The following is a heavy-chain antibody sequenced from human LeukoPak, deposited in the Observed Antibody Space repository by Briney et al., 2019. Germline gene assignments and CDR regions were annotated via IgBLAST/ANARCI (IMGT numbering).Heavy chain of an antibody. Sequence: PGGSLRLSCAASGFTFSSYAMTWVRQAPGKGLQWVSAISGRGGSTYYADSVKGRFTISRDNSKNTLYLQMNSLRAEDTAIYYCAAAYGPLGYLGYWGQGTLVTVSS. CDR3: AAAYGPLGYLGY. CDR1: GFTFSSYA. CDR2: ISGRGGST. V-gene: IGHV3-23*01. D-gene: IGHD3-10*01. J-gene: IGHJ4*02.